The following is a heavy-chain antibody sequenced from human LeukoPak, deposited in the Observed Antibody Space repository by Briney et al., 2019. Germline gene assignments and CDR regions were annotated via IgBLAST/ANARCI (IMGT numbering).Heavy chain of an antibody. V-gene: IGHV1-2*02. CDR2: INPNSGGT. Sequence: ASVKVSCKASGYTFTGYYMHWVRQAPGQGLEWMGWINPNSGGTNYAQKFQGRVTMTRDTSISTAYMELSRLSSDDTAGYYCAREPRSGYYYGFDYWGQGNLVTVSS. CDR3: AREPRSGYYYGFDY. J-gene: IGHJ4*02. CDR1: GYTFTGYY. D-gene: IGHD3-22*01.